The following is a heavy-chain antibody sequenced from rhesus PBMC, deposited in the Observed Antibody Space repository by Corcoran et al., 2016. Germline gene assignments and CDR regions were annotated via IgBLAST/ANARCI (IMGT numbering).Heavy chain of an antibody. J-gene: IGHJ4*01. Sequence: EVQLVETGGGLVQPGGSLKLSCAASGFTFSSYGMSWVRQAPGKGLEWVSAIKSGGVRTYSADSLKGRFNISRDNSKNTLSLQMNSLRAEDTAVYYCAKPNTVLVVVAFDYWGQGVLVTVSS. CDR1: GFTFSSYG. V-gene: IGHV3S5*01. CDR3: AKPNTVLVVVAFDY. D-gene: IGHD2-21*01. CDR2: IKSGGVRT.